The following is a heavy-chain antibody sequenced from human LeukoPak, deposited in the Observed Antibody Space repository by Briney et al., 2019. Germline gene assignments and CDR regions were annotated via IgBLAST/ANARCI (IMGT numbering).Heavy chain of an antibody. CDR3: AKTTTGYSSGRFPGWPVDY. D-gene: IGHD6-19*01. V-gene: IGHV3-23*01. Sequence: TGGSLRLSCAASGFTFSSYAMYWVRQAPGKGLEWVSGIFGSGGSTHYADSVKGRFTISRDNSKNTVYLQMNSLRAEDTAVYYCAKTTTGYSSGRFPGWPVDYWGQGTQVTVSS. CDR1: GFTFSSYA. J-gene: IGHJ4*02. CDR2: IFGSGGST.